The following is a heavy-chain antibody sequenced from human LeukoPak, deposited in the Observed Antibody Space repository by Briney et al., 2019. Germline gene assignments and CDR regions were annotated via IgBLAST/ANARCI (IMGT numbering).Heavy chain of an antibody. V-gene: IGHV5-51*01. Sequence: GGSLKISCKSSGYSFTSYWIGWVRQMPGKGLEWMGIIYPGDSDTKYSPSFQGQVTISADKSISTAYLQWSSLKASDTAMYYCARGSLASSGGSFFDYWGQGTLVTVSS. CDR3: ARGSLASSGGSFFDY. J-gene: IGHJ4*02. CDR2: IYPGDSDT. CDR1: GYSFTSYW. D-gene: IGHD2-15*01.